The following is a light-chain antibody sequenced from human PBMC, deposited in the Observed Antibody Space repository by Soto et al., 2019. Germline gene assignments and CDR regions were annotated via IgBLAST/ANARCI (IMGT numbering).Light chain of an antibody. V-gene: IGKV3-15*01. Sequence: EIVMTQSPATLSVSPGDRATISCRASQSVSTNLAWYQQKPGQAPRLLIYGASTRPTGIPARFSGSGSGTDFTLTISSLQSEDFAFYYCQQYNNWRHTFGRGTKVEIK. CDR2: GAS. CDR1: QSVSTN. J-gene: IGKJ4*01. CDR3: QQYNNWRHT.